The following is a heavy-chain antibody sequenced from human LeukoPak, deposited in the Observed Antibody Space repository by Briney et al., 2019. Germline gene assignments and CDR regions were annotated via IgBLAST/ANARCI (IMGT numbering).Heavy chain of an antibody. V-gene: IGHV5-51*01. CDR1: GYSFTSYW. J-gene: IGHJ3*02. CDR3: ARRGYCSGGNCFSHAFDI. Sequence: GESLKISCKGSGYSFTSYWIGWVRQMPGKGLECMGIIYPGDSDTRYSPSFQGQVTISADKSISTAYLQWSSLKASDTAMYYCARRGYCSGGNCFSHAFDIWGQGTMVTVSS. D-gene: IGHD2-15*01. CDR2: IYPGDSDT.